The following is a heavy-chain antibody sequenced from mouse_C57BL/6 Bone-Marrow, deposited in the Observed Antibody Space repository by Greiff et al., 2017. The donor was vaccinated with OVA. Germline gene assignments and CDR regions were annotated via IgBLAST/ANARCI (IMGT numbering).Heavy chain of an antibody. CDR1: GYAFSSSW. J-gene: IGHJ4*01. CDR3: ARSDDGYPYYYAMDY. Sequence: QVQLQQSGPELVKPGASVKISCKASGYAFSSSWMNWVKQRPGKGLEWIGRIYPGDGDTNYNGKFKGKATLTADKSSSTAYMQLSSLTSEDSAVYFCARSDDGYPYYYAMDYWGQGTSVTVSS. CDR2: IYPGDGDT. D-gene: IGHD2-3*01. V-gene: IGHV1-82*01.